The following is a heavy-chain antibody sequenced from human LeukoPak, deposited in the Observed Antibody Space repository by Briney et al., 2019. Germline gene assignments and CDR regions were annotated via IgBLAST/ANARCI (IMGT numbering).Heavy chain of an antibody. J-gene: IGHJ4*02. CDR2: ISTTSGAV. CDR3: ARVDTVMAYYFDL. Sequence: GGSLRLSCAASGFTFSAYSMNWVRQAPGKGLEWVSFISTTSGAVFYADSVKGRFTISRDNAKNSLYLQMNSLRDEDTAVYYCARVDTVMAYYFDLWGQGTLVTVSS. D-gene: IGHD5-18*01. CDR1: GFTFSAYS. V-gene: IGHV3-48*02.